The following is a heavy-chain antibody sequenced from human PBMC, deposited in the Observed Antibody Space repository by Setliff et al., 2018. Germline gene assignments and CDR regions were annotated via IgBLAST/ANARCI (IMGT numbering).Heavy chain of an antibody. CDR1: GYTFTGHY. CDR3: ARGRPTANPYYYYMDV. D-gene: IGHD4-4*01. CDR2: IKPNTGGT. V-gene: IGHV1-2*06. J-gene: IGHJ6*03. Sequence: ASVKVSCKASGYTFTGHYLHWVRQAPGQGLEWMGRIKPNTGGTTYAQKFLGRVTMTGDTSASTAYMDLSSLRSDDMAVYYCARGRPTANPYYYYMDVWGKGTTVTVSS.